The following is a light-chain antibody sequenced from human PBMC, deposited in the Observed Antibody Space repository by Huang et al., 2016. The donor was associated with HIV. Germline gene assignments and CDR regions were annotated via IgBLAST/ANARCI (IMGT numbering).Light chain of an antibody. CDR2: GTS. J-gene: IGKJ2*01. Sequence: ILTQSPGSLSLSPGDRVTLSCRASQSVDSGYVAWYHQKPGQSPRLIVYGTSSRASGIPSRVSGSGSGRGFSLTISGLESEDFGVYYCHQYGSSMATFGQGTKVDI. CDR1: QSVDSGY. CDR3: HQYGSSMAT. V-gene: IGKV3-20*01.